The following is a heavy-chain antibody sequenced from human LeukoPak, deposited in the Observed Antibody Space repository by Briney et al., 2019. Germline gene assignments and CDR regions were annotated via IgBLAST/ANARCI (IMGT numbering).Heavy chain of an antibody. V-gene: IGHV3-21*01. J-gene: IGHJ4*02. D-gene: IGHD6-13*01. Sequence: PGGSLRLFCAASGFTFSRYSMNWIRQAPGKGLEWVSSISSSSSYIYYADSVKGRFTISRDNAKNSLYLQMNSLRAEDTAVYYCARDDRKQQLAPGVGYWGQGTLVTVSS. CDR2: ISSSSSYI. CDR3: ARDDRKQQLAPGVGY. CDR1: GFTFSRYS.